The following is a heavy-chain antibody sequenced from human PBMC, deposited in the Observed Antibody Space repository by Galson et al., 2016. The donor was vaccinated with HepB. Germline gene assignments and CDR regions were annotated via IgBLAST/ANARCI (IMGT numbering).Heavy chain of an antibody. Sequence: SLRLSCAASGFTFSGSAMHWVRQASGKGLEWVGRIRSKANSYATAYAASVKGRFTISRDDSKNTAYLQMNSLKTEDTAVYYCTRPRTKIAAAGTAWFDPWGQGPRSPSPQ. J-gene: IGHJ5*02. CDR1: GFTFSGSA. CDR3: TRPRTKIAAAGTAWFDP. V-gene: IGHV3-73*01. CDR2: IRSKANSYAT. D-gene: IGHD6-13*01.